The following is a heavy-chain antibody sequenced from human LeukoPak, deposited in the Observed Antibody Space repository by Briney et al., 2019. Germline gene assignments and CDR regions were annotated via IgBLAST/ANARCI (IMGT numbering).Heavy chain of an antibody. D-gene: IGHD3-10*01. CDR1: GYTFTAYY. J-gene: IGHJ4*02. CDR2: INPDSGDT. V-gene: IGHV1-2*02. Sequence: ASVKVSCKASGYTFTAYYMHWVRQAPGQGLEWMGWINPDSGDTNYEQKFQGRVTMIRDTSISTAYMELSRLRSDDTAVYYCAGTPNGSGSYYKSAYWGQGTLVTVS. CDR3: AGTPNGSGSYYKSAY.